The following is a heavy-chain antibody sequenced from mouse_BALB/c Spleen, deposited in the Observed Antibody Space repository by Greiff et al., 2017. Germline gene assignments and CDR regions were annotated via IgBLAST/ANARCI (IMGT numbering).Heavy chain of an antibody. CDR1: GFTFSSFG. V-gene: IGHV5-17*02. CDR3: ASYYAMDY. Sequence: EVKLVESGGGLVKPGGSLKLSCAASGFTFSSFGMHWVRQAPEKGLEWVAYISSGSSTIYYADTVKGRFTISRDNPKNTLFLQMTSLRSEDTAMYYCASYYAMDYWGQGTSVTVSS. J-gene: IGHJ4*01. CDR2: ISSGSSTI.